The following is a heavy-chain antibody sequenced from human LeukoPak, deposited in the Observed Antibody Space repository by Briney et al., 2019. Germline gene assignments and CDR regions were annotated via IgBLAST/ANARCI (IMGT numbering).Heavy chain of an antibody. CDR2: MNPNSANT. J-gene: IGHJ4*02. CDR3: ASALRPSACPNDY. CDR1: GYTFTSYD. V-gene: IGHV1-8*01. Sequence: ASVKVSCKASGYTFTSYDINWVRQATGQGLEWMGWMNPNSANTGYAQKFQGRVTMTRNTSISTAYMELSSLRSEDTAVYYCASALRPSACPNDYWGQGALLTVSS. D-gene: IGHD4-17*01.